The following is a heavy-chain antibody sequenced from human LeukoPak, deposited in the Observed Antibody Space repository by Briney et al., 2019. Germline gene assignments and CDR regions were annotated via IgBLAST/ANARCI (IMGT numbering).Heavy chain of an antibody. Sequence: VASVKVSRKASGYTFTGYYMHWVRQAPGQGLEWMGWINPNSGGTNYAQKFQGRVTMTRDTSISTAYMELSRLRSDDTAVYYCARDFWGGSYGYDYWGQGTLVTVSS. CDR2: INPNSGGT. V-gene: IGHV1-2*02. CDR1: GYTFTGYY. D-gene: IGHD5-18*01. CDR3: ARDFWGGSYGYDY. J-gene: IGHJ4*02.